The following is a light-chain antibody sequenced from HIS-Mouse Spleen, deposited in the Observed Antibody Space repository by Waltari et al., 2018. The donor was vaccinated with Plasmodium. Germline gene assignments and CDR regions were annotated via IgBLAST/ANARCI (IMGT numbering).Light chain of an antibody. CDR2: GKN. V-gene: IGLV3-19*01. CDR3: NSRASSGNHLV. CDR1: SLRSYY. Sequence: SSELTQDPAVSVALGQTVRITCQGDSLRSYYASWYQQQPGQAPVLVIHGKNNRPSGIPDRVSGSSSRNIASLTISGGQAEDETDYNCNSRASSGNHLVFGGGTKLTVL. J-gene: IGLJ2*01.